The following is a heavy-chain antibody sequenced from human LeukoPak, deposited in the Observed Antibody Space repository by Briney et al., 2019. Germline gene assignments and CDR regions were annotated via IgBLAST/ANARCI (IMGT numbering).Heavy chain of an antibody. Sequence: GGSLRLSCAASGFTFSSNWMHWVRQAPGKGLMWVSLINPDGSRTGYADSVKGRFTISRDNSKNTLYLQMGSLRAEDMAVYYCARGGSSGYYAHWGQGTLVTVSS. CDR1: GFTFSSNW. CDR2: INPDGSRT. D-gene: IGHD3-22*01. V-gene: IGHV3-74*01. J-gene: IGHJ4*02. CDR3: ARGGSSGYYAH.